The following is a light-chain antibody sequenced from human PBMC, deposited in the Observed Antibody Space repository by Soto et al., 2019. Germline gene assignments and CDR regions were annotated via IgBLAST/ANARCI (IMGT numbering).Light chain of an antibody. J-gene: IGKJ1*01. CDR2: GAS. V-gene: IGKV3-20*01. Sequence: EIVLTQSPGTLSLSPGERATLSCRASQSVSSSYLAWYQQKPGQAPRLLIYGASSRPTGIPDRFSGSGSGTDFTLTISRLEPEDFATYYCQQSYSTPRKFGQGTKVDIK. CDR1: QSVSSSY. CDR3: QQSYSTPRK.